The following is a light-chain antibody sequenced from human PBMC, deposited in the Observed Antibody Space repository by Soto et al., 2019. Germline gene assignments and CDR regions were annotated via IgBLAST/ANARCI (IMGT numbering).Light chain of an antibody. Sequence: QSALTQPASVSGSPGQSITIYCTGTSSDVGGYNYVSWYQQHPGKAPKVMIYEVSNRPSGVSNRFSGSKSGNTASLTISGLQAEDEADYYCSSFTSSGTRVFGTGTKVTVL. CDR3: SSFTSSGTRV. V-gene: IGLV2-14*01. CDR1: SSDVGGYNY. CDR2: EVS. J-gene: IGLJ1*01.